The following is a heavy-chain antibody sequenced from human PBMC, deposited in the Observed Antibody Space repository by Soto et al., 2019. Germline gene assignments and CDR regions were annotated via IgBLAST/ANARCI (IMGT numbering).Heavy chain of an antibody. D-gene: IGHD4-17*01. CDR1: GGSISSSNW. J-gene: IGHJ4*02. Sequence: QVQLQESGPGLVKPSGTLSLTCAVSGGSISSSNWWSWVRQPPGKGLEWIGEIYHSGSTNYNPSLKRRVTISVDKSQNQCSLKLSSVTAANTGVYYCARDVSATVTTSFTLDYWGQGTLVTVSS. CDR2: IYHSGST. V-gene: IGHV4-4*02. CDR3: ARDVSATVTTSFTLDY.